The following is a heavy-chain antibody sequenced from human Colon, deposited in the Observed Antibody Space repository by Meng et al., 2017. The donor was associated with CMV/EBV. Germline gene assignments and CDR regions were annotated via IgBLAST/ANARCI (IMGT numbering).Heavy chain of an antibody. CDR1: GESVSGFY. CDR3: ARAPDIGGRPPGPFQY. CDR2: INHGGST. Sequence: GQLQRGGTGLLGASETLSCTCAVYGESVSGFYWSRIRQPPGKGLEGFGEINHGGSTNYNPSRKSRVTISVDTSKNQFSLKLSSVTAADTAVYYCARAPDIGGRPPGPFQYWGQGALVTVSS. J-gene: IGHJ4*02. D-gene: IGHD5-12*01. V-gene: IGHV4-34*01.